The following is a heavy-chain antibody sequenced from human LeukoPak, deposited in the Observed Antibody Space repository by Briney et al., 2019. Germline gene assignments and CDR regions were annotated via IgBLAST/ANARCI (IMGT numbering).Heavy chain of an antibody. Sequence: PGGSLRLSCAASGFTFSNYGMHWVRQAPGKGLEWVAFIRYDGSNKYYADSVKGRFTISRDNSKNTLYLQMNSLRAEDTAVYYCAKGNQYVGDCCSTSCHSALDIWGQGTTVTVSS. D-gene: IGHD2-2*02. CDR1: GFTFSNYG. CDR3: AKGNQYVGDCCSTSCHSALDI. J-gene: IGHJ3*02. V-gene: IGHV3-30*02. CDR2: IRYDGSNK.